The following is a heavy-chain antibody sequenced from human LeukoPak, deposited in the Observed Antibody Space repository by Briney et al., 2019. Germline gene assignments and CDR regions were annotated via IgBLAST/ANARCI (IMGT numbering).Heavy chain of an antibody. CDR2: ISSSSSYI. CDR3: ARDFGMGEYCSGGSCYSFGY. Sequence: PGGSLRLSCAASGFTFSSYSMNRVRQAPGKGLEWVSSISSSSSYIYYADSVKGRFTISRDNAKNSLYLQMNSLRAEDTAVYYCARDFGMGEYCSGGSCYSFGYWGQGTLVTVSS. D-gene: IGHD2-15*01. V-gene: IGHV3-21*01. CDR1: GFTFSSYS. J-gene: IGHJ4*02.